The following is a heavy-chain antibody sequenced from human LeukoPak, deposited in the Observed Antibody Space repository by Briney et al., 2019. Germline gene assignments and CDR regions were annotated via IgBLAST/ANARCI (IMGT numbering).Heavy chain of an antibody. D-gene: IGHD5-24*01. Sequence: GGSLRLSCAASGFNVSNNYMHWVRQAPGERLEWVSVTYSSGTTYYVDSVKGRFTISGDTSKNTLHLQMNSLRVEDTAVYHCARDIRREMAIPFDVWGQGTLVTVSS. CDR2: TYSSGTT. V-gene: IGHV3-66*01. CDR1: GFNVSNNY. CDR3: ARDIRREMAIPFDV. J-gene: IGHJ3*01.